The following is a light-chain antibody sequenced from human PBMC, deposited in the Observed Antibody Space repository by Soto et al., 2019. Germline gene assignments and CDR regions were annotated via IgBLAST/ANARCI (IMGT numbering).Light chain of an antibody. V-gene: IGKV3-15*01. J-gene: IGKJ1*01. Sequence: EIVLPQSPGTLSLSPGERATLSCRASRSVSSSYIAWHQQKPGQAPRLLIYGSSTRATGIPVRFSGSGSGRQFTLTISSLQSEDFAVYYCHQYNDGPGGTFGQGTKVDIK. CDR3: HQYNDGPGGT. CDR2: GSS. CDR1: RSVSSS.